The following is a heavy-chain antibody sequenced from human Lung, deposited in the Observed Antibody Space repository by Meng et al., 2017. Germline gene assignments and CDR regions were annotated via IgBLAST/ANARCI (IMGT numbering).Heavy chain of an antibody. CDR1: GGSISSIDW. Sequence: QVPLQESGPGLVNPSGTLSLPCLVSGGSISSIDWWSWVRQPPGKGLEWIGEIYHGGDNNYNPSLKSRVTIAIDRSKNQFSLKLSSVTAADTAVYYCASWIYSCGWQWGQGTLVTVSS. CDR2: IYHGGDN. CDR3: ASWIYSCGWQ. D-gene: IGHD6-19*01. V-gene: IGHV4/OR15-8*02. J-gene: IGHJ4*02.